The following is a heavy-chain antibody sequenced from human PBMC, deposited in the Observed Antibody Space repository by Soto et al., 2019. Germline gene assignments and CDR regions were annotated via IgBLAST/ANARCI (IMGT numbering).Heavy chain of an antibody. CDR1: GYTFKDYD. CDR3: ARRMTWSLWCFDL. V-gene: IGHV1-8*01. Sequence: QVQLLQSGAEVKKPGTSVRVSCRASGYTFKDYDINWVRRAPGQGLEWMGWMNPNSGNTAYARKCHDRITMTRSVSARTAFMELSSLTPEDTAVYYCARRMTWSLWCFDLWGSGTQVTVSS. J-gene: IGHJ2*01. D-gene: IGHD3-3*01. CDR2: MNPNSGNT.